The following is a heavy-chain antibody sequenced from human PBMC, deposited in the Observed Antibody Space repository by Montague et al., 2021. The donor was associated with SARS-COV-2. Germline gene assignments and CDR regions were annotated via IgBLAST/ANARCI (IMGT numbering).Heavy chain of an antibody. D-gene: IGHD3-16*01. CDR2: ITVEGKN. CDR1: RGSFGGFF. Sequence: SETLSLTCAVYRGSFGGFFFTWIRQAPGKGLEWIGEITVEGKNNXNPXLESRVAVAVDKSKNQISRELRSVTAADTAVYYCARGRPVRGTLRHFEWLTSGVFGTSGQRTLVTVS. CDR3: ARGRPVRGTLRHFEWLTSGVFGT. V-gene: IGHV4-34*01. J-gene: IGHJ3*02.